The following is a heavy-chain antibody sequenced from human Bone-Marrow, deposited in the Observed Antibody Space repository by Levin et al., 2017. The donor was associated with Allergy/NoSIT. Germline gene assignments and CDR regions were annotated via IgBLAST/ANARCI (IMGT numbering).Heavy chain of an antibody. CDR3: ASSGYSLNWFDP. CDR2: IYYSGST. J-gene: IGHJ5*02. CDR1: GGSFSSSTYY. Sequence: GSLRLSCTVSGGSFSSSTYYWGWIRQPPGKGLEWIGSIYYSGSTYYNPSLKSRVTISVDTSKSQFSLKLSSVTAADTAVYFCASSGYSLNWFDPWGQGILVTVSS. D-gene: IGHD5-18*01. V-gene: IGHV4-39*01.